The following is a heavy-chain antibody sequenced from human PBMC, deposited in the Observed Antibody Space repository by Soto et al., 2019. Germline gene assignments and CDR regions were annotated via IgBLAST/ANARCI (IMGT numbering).Heavy chain of an antibody. CDR3: SRVDPGETSPFDH. CDR1: GYIFTSYY. Sequence: ASAEDPGKRAGYIFTSYYIHWVRQAPGQGLEWMGWINPFDGSRMFAQSFQGRVTMTRDTSTSTVYMEVSSLRSEDTAVYYCSRVDPGETSPFDHWG. D-gene: IGHD3-10*01. CDR2: INPFDGSR. V-gene: IGHV1-46*03. J-gene: IGHJ4*01.